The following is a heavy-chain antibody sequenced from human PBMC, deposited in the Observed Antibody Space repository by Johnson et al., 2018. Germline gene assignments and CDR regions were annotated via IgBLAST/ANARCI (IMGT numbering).Heavy chain of an antibody. CDR3: AKDRVSAGGFSFYS. V-gene: IGHV3-30*18. Sequence: QVQLVQSGGGVVQPGRSLRLSCAASGFTFSSYGMHWVRQAPGKGLEWVAVIAYDGSRKYHADSVKGRFTISRDNSKNTLYLQMNSLRAEDTAVYYCAKDRVSAGGFSFYSWGQGTMVTVSS. CDR2: IAYDGSRK. D-gene: IGHD6-13*01. J-gene: IGHJ3*02. CDR1: GFTFSSYG.